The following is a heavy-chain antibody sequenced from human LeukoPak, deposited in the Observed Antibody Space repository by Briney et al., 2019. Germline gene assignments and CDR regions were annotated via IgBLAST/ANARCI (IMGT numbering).Heavy chain of an antibody. D-gene: IGHD1-26*01. CDR2: ISSSSSYI. CDR1: GFTFSSYS. J-gene: IGHJ6*02. CDR3: ARDVAVGATNPYGMDV. Sequence: PGGSLRLSCAASGFTFSSYSMNWVRQAPGKGLEWVSSISSSSSYIYYADSVKGRFTISRDNAKNSLYLQMNGLRAEDTAVYYCARDVAVGATNPYGMDVWGQGTTVTVSS. V-gene: IGHV3-21*01.